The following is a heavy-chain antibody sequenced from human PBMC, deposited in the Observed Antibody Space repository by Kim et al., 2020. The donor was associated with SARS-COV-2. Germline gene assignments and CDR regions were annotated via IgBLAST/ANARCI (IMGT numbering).Heavy chain of an antibody. CDR2: ISSSSSYI. Sequence: GGSLRLSCAASGFTFSSYSMNWVRQAPGKGLEWVSSISSSSSYIYYADSVKGRFTISRDNAKNSLYLQMNSLRAEDTAVYYCARDRIVVVPAAMPGYYYYGMDVWGQGTTVTVSS. CDR3: ARDRIVVVPAAMPGYYYYGMDV. V-gene: IGHV3-21*01. D-gene: IGHD2-2*01. J-gene: IGHJ6*02. CDR1: GFTFSSYS.